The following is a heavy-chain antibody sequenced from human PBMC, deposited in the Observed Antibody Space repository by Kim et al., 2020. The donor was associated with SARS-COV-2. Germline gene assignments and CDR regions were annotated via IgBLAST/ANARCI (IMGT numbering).Heavy chain of an antibody. Sequence: YYAASVKGRLTISRDNSKNTLYLQMKSLRAEDTAVYYCAKDVMGAGPVDIWGQGTMVTVSS. CDR3: AKDVMGAGPVDI. V-gene: IGHV3-23*01. D-gene: IGHD1-26*01. J-gene: IGHJ3*02.